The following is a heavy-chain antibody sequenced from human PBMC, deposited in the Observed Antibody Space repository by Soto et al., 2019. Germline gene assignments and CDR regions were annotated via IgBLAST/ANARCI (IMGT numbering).Heavy chain of an antibody. Sequence: GGSLRLSCAASGFTFSSYSMNWVRQAPGKGLEWLSYISSSSSTIYYADSVKGRFTISRDNAKNTLYLQMNSLRAEDTALYYCGKDLGSDWFHYTWFAPWGKGTLVTVSS. V-gene: IGHV3-48*01. CDR3: GKDLGSDWFHYTWFAP. D-gene: IGHD3-9*01. CDR2: ISSSSSTI. CDR1: GFTFSSYS. J-gene: IGHJ5*02.